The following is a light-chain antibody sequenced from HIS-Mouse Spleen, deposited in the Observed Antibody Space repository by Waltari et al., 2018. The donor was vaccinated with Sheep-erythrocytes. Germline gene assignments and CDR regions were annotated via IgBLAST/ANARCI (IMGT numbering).Light chain of an antibody. CDR1: SSNIGSNT. J-gene: IGLJ3*02. CDR2: SIH. CDR3: AAWDDSLGKV. Sequence: QSVLTQPPSASGTPGQRVTISCSGSSSNIGSNTVNWYQQLPGTAPKLLIYSIHQRPYGVPDGFSGSKSGTSASLTISGVQSEDEADYYCAAWDDSLGKVFGGGTKLTVL. V-gene: IGLV1-44*01.